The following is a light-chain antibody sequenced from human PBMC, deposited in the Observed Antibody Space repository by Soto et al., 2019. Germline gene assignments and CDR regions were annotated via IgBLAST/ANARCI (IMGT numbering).Light chain of an antibody. CDR2: GAS. V-gene: IGKV3-15*01. CDR3: EHFDNWTLS. Sequence: EIVLTQSPGTLSLSPGETATLSCRASQSVSSILAWYQHKPCQAPRLRIYGASTRATGIPVRFSGSGSGTEFTLTINSLQSEDFAVYWSEHFDNWTLSFGGGSKVDI. J-gene: IGKJ4*01. CDR1: QSVSSI.